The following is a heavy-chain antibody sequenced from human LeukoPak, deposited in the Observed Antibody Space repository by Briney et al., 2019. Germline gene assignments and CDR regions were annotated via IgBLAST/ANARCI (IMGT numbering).Heavy chain of an antibody. Sequence: GGSLRLSCAASGFTFDDYAMHWVRQAPGKGLEWVSHISGSGGSTYYADSVKGRFTISRDNSKNTLYLQMNSLRAEDTAVYFCAKSAAAMVTYYFDYWGQGTLVTVSS. CDR1: GFTFDDYA. CDR2: ISGSGGST. CDR3: AKSAAAMVTYYFDY. J-gene: IGHJ4*02. V-gene: IGHV3-23*01. D-gene: IGHD5-18*01.